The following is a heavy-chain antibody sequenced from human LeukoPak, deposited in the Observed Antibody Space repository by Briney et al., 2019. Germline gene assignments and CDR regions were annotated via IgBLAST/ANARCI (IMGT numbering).Heavy chain of an antibody. J-gene: IGHJ4*02. Sequence: GGSLRLSCAASGFTFSSYAMHWVRQAPSKGLEWVAVISYDGSNKYYADSVKGRFTISRDNSKNTLYLQMNSLRAEDTAVYYCARDNYDFWSGYYTLDYWGQGTLVTVSS. V-gene: IGHV3-30-3*01. D-gene: IGHD3-3*01. CDR3: ARDNYDFWSGYYTLDY. CDR2: ISYDGSNK. CDR1: GFTFSSYA.